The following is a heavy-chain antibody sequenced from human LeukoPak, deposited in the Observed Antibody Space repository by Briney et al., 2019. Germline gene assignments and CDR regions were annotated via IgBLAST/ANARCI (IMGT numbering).Heavy chain of an antibody. CDR2: MNPNSGNT. Sequence: ASVKVSCKASGYTFTSYDINWVRQATGQGLEWMGWMNPNSGNTGYAQKFQGRVTVTRNTSISTAYMELSSLRSEDTAVYYCARGIHGYDAFDIWGQGTMVTVSS. D-gene: IGHD2-15*01. V-gene: IGHV1-8*01. CDR3: ARGIHGYDAFDI. CDR1: GYTFTSYD. J-gene: IGHJ3*02.